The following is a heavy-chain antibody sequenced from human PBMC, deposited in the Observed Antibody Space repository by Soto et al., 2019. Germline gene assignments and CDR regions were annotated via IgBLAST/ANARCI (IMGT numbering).Heavy chain of an antibody. J-gene: IGHJ5*01. CDR3: ARGPTPSWSSYRFSYLDS. V-gene: IGHV4-31*03. CDR1: GASISGSAYF. D-gene: IGHD3-3*01. CDR2: ISYSGYT. Sequence: SETLSLTCTVSGASISGSAYFWTWIRQRPGEGLEWIGFISYSGYTYQNPSLQNRLLLSVDTSKNQFSLELSFVTAADTAVYFCARGPTPSWSSYRFSYLDSWGHGXLVTVSS.